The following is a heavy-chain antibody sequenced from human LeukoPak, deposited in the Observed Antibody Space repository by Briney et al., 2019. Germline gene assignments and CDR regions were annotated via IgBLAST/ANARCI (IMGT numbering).Heavy chain of an antibody. Sequence: SETLSLTCTVSGGSISSYYWSWIRPPPGKGLEWIGCLSKSGNTNYSPSFKSRVTIFGDTSKNQFFLKLSSVTAADTAMYYCARARYVNSFYAFDIWGQGTLVTVSS. CDR3: ARARYVNSFYAFDI. D-gene: IGHD3-9*01. V-gene: IGHV4-59*01. CDR1: GGSISSYY. J-gene: IGHJ3*02. CDR2: LSKSGNT.